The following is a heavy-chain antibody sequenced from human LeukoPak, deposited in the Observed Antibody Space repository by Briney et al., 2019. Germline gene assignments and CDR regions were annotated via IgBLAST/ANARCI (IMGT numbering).Heavy chain of an antibody. D-gene: IGHD6-13*01. CDR1: GFTFDDYS. Sequence: GKSLRLSCAASGFTFDDYSMHWVRQAPGKGLEWVSGISWNSGSIGYADSVKGRFTISRDNAKNSLYLQMNSLRAADTALYYCAKAVYSSSWYSSRWFDRWGQGTLVTVSS. CDR2: ISWNSGSI. J-gene: IGHJ5*02. CDR3: AKAVYSSSWYSSRWFDR. V-gene: IGHV3-9*01.